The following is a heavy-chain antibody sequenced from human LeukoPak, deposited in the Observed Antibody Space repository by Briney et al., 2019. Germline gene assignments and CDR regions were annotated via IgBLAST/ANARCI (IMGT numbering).Heavy chain of an antibody. J-gene: IGHJ4*02. CDR3: ARSRDTAMVLSY. CDR1: GGTFSSYA. D-gene: IGHD5-18*01. Sequence: SVKVSCKASGGTFSSYAISWVRQAPGQGLEWMGRIIPICGIANYAQKFQGRVTITADKSTSTAYMELSSLRSEDTAVYYCARSRDTAMVLSYWGQGTLVTVSS. CDR2: IIPICGIA. V-gene: IGHV1-69*04.